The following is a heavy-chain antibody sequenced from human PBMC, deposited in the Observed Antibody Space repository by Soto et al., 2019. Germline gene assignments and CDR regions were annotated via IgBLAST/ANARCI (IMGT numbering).Heavy chain of an antibody. Sequence: KASETLSLTSTVSGGSITSGGYYWNWIRQHPGKGLGRIGYIFYTGTTRYNSPLQRRVSISVDSTKNHFSLKLTSVTAADTAVYYCARDTTVVGVALQRGFGPWGPGTLVT. CDR1: GGSITSGGYY. CDR3: ARDTTVVGVALQRGFGP. D-gene: IGHD3-3*01. CDR2: IFYTGTT. J-gene: IGHJ5*02. V-gene: IGHV4-31*03.